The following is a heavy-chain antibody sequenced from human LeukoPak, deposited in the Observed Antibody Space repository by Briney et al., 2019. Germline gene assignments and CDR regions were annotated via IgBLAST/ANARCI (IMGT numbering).Heavy chain of an antibody. CDR3: ARALPHRYSYGYGAFDY. CDR1: GGSISSGSYY. J-gene: IGHJ4*02. D-gene: IGHD5-18*01. Sequence: SQTLSLTCTVSGGSISSGSYYWSWIRQPPGKGLEWIGYIYYSGSTNYNPSLKSRVTISVDTSKNQFSLKLSSVTAADTAVYYCARALPHRYSYGYGAFDYWGQGTLVTVSS. V-gene: IGHV4-61*01. CDR2: IYYSGST.